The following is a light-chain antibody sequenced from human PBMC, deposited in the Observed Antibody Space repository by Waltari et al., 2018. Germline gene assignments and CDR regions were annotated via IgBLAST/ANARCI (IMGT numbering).Light chain of an antibody. CDR1: SSNIGSNA. J-gene: IGLJ2*01. CDR2: RNF. Sequence: QSLLTQPPSVSGAPGQRVTISCSGSSSNIGSNAVYWYQKFPGTAPKVLIYRNFSGPSGVPERVAASKSGPSASLAIIGLRSVGGADYDGAVWDDSLYGVVVGGGTKLTVL. CDR3: AVWDDSLYGVV. V-gene: IGLV1-47*01.